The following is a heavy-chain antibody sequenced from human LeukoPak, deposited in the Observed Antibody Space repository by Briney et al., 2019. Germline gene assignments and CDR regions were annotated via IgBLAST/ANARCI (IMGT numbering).Heavy chain of an antibody. J-gene: IGHJ4*02. D-gene: IGHD7-27*01. V-gene: IGHV3-33*08. CDR2: IWYDGSDK. Sequence: PGASPKRSGTAAPMTLTIDGMHRVRQDPGRGLIPEAVIWYDGSDKYYAESVKGRFTISRDNSKNTVYLQMNSLRDEDTAVYYCARVGAGDVGTVDYWGQGTLVTVSS. CDR1: PMTLTIDG. CDR3: ARVGAGDVGTVDY.